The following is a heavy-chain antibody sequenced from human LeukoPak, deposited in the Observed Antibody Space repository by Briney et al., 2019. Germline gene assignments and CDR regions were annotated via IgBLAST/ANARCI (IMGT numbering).Heavy chain of an antibody. CDR3: ARDSLTMIVGRQKRGLDY. CDR1: GLIVSSNY. J-gene: IGHJ4*02. Sequence: GGSLRLSCGASGLIVSSNYMTWVRQAPGKGLEWVSVIYSGGSTYYADSVKGRFTISRDNSKNTLYLQMNSLRVEDTAVYYCARDSLTMIVGRQKRGLDYWGQGTLVTVSS. V-gene: IGHV3-66*01. D-gene: IGHD3-22*01. CDR2: IYSGGST.